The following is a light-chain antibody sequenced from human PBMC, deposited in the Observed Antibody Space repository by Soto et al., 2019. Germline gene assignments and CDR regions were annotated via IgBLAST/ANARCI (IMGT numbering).Light chain of an antibody. CDR1: QSISSW. Sequence: DIQMTQSPSTLSASVGDRVTIPCRASQSISSWLAWYQQKPGKAPKLLIYKASSLESGVPSRFSGSGSGTEFTLTISSLQSDDFATYYCQQYNSYPWTFGQGTKGDI. J-gene: IGKJ1*01. CDR2: KAS. CDR3: QQYNSYPWT. V-gene: IGKV1-5*03.